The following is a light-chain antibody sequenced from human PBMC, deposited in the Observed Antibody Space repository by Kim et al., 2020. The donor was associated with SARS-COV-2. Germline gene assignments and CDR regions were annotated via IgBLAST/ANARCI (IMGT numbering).Light chain of an antibody. V-gene: IGKV3-20*01. J-gene: IGKJ1*01. CDR3: QQYWSSPRT. CDR2: GAS. CDR1: QSVPSNY. Sequence: EIVLTQSPGTLSLSPGERATLSCRASQSVPSNYLAWYQQKPGQPPRLLTYGASSRATGIPDRFSGSGSGTDFILTISRLEPEDFAVYYCQQYWSSPRTFGQGTKVLIK.